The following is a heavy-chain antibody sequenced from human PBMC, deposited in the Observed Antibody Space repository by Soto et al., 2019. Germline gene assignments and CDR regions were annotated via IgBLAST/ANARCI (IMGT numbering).Heavy chain of an antibody. CDR2: IYYSGST. J-gene: IGHJ3*02. Sequence: QVQLQESGPGLVKPSETLSLTCTVSGGSISSYYWSWIRQPPGKGLEWIGYIYYSGSTNYNPSLKSRVTISVDTFKNQFSLKLSSVTAADTAVYYCARDHGVYYGSGRGGAFDIWGQGTMVTVSS. V-gene: IGHV4-59*01. D-gene: IGHD3-10*01. CDR1: GGSISSYY. CDR3: ARDHGVYYGSGRGGAFDI.